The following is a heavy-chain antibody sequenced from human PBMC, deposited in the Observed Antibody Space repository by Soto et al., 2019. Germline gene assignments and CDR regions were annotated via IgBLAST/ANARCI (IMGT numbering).Heavy chain of an antibody. CDR2: FIPVLGTA. J-gene: IGHJ4*02. CDR1: GGNFNYHA. CDR3: ARGSFGGGHYANFDH. D-gene: IGHD3-16*01. Sequence: QVQLVQSGAEVKKPGSSLKVSCKASGGNFNYHAINWVRQAPGQRLEWMGGFIPVLGTANYAQNFQGRVTITADTSKTIAYMELTGLKPEDTAVYYCARGSFGGGHYANFDHWGQGTLVTVSS. V-gene: IGHV1-69*06.